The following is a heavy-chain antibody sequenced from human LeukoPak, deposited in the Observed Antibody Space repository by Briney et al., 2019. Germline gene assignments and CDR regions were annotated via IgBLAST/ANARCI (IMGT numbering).Heavy chain of an antibody. D-gene: IGHD1-26*01. CDR3: ARHKWELHYYYYYYMDV. V-gene: IGHV4-38-2*02. Sequence: SETLSLTCTVSGHSISSIYYWGWIRQPPGKGLQWIGTIFHTGSTYYNPSLKSRVTISVDTSKNQFSLKLSSVTAADTAVYYCARHKWELHYYYYYYMDVWGKGTTVTISS. CDR1: GHSISSIYY. J-gene: IGHJ6*03. CDR2: IFHTGST.